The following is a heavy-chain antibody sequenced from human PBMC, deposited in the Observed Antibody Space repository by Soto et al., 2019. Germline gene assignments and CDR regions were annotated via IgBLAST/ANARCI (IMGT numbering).Heavy chain of an antibody. D-gene: IGHD6-19*01. CDR3: ASLLVYIAVAGTFISHFDY. CDR1: GGSISSSSYY. Sequence: QLQLQESGPGLVKPSETLSLTCTVSGGSISSSSYYWGWIRQPPGKGLEWIGSIYYSGSTYYNPSLKSRVTISVDTSKNQSSLKLSSVTSADTAVYYCASLLVYIAVAGTFISHFDYWGQGTLVTVSS. V-gene: IGHV4-39*01. J-gene: IGHJ4*02. CDR2: IYYSGST.